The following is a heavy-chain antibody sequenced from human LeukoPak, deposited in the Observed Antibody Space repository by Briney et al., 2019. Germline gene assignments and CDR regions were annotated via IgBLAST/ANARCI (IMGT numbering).Heavy chain of an antibody. CDR3: ARHSDYYDSSGYTYYYFDY. Sequence: SETLSLTCTVSGGSISSYYWSWIRQPPGKGLEWIGYIYYSGSTNYNPSLKSRVTMSVDTSKNQFSLKLSSVTAADTAVYYCARHSDYYDSSGYTYYYFDYWGQGTLVTVSS. V-gene: IGHV4-59*08. CDR1: GGSISSYY. D-gene: IGHD3-22*01. CDR2: IYYSGST. J-gene: IGHJ4*02.